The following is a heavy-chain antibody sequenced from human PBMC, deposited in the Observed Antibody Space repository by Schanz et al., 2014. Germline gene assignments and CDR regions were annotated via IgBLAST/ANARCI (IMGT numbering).Heavy chain of an antibody. D-gene: IGHD1-26*01. CDR1: GFTFENYA. V-gene: IGHV3-33*08. J-gene: IGHJ4*02. Sequence: VQLVESGGGVVRPGGSLRLSCAASGFTFENYALTWVRQVPGKGLEWVAVIWYDGSNKYYADSVKGRFTISRDNSKNTLFLQMNSLRAEDTAVYYCARDHTTESYYSAGPPIDYWGQGTLLTVSS. CDR2: IWYDGSNK. CDR3: ARDHTTESYYSAGPPIDY.